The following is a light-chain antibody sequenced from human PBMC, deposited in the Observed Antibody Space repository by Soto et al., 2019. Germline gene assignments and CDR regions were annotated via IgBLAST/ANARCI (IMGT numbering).Light chain of an antibody. CDR3: QSYDNSLSHVV. CDR1: SSNIVSFYD. J-gene: IGLJ2*01. V-gene: IGLV1-40*01. Sequence: QSVLTQPPSVSGAPGQRVTIPCTGSSSNIVSFYDVHWYQQLPGPVPKLLIYGDNNRPSGVPDRFSGSKSGTSASLAITGLQREDEADYYCQSYDNSLSHVVFGGGTKLTVL. CDR2: GDN.